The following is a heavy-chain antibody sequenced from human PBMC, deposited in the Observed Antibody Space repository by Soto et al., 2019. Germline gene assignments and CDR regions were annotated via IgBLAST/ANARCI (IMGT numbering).Heavy chain of an antibody. CDR2: IYWDDDK. D-gene: IGHD3-22*01. CDR3: AHSPRFYYDSSGYYYVHYYFDY. V-gene: IGHV2-5*02. J-gene: IGHJ4*02. CDR1: GFSLSTSGVG. Sequence: QITLKESGPTLVKPTQPLTLTCTFSGFSLSTSGVGVGWIRQPPGKALEWLALIYWDDDKRYSPSLKSRLTITKDTSKNQVVLTMTNMDPVDTATYYCAHSPRFYYDSSGYYYVHYYFDYWGQGTLVTVSS.